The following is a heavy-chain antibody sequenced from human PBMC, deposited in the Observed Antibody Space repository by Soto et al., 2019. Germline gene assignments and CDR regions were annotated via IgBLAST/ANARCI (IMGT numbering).Heavy chain of an antibody. Sequence: GGSLRLSFVVSGFTFTHYRIHWVRQAPGKGLEWVARINSDGSNINYADSVKGRFTVSRDNSKNTVFLQMHSLTDDDSALYFCARAGDWNYVQDLWGKGTLVTVSS. V-gene: IGHV3-74*01. D-gene: IGHD1-7*01. CDR2: INSDGSNI. CDR3: ARAGDWNYVQDL. J-gene: IGHJ1*01. CDR1: GFTFTHYR.